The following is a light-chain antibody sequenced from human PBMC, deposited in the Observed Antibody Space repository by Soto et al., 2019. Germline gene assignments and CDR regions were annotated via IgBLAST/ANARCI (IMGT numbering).Light chain of an antibody. V-gene: IGKV1-39*01. CDR2: GSF. CDR3: QQSYTTPYT. Sequence: DIQMTQSPSSLSVSVGDRVTITCRASQSISSFLHWFQQKPGKAPNLLIYGSFNLQSGVPSRFSGSGSGTDFTLTITSLQTEDSAIYYCQQSYTTPYTFGQGTKLEI. CDR1: QSISSF. J-gene: IGKJ2*01.